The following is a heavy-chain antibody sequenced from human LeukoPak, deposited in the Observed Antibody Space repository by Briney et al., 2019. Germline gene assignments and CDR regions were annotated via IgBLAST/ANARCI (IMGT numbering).Heavy chain of an antibody. D-gene: IGHD3-22*01. CDR3: AREYYDSSGPDY. CDR2: IRSGSTYI. J-gene: IGHJ4*02. V-gene: IGHV3-21*01. Sequence: GGSLRLSCAASGFTFSTYSMHWVRQAPGKGLEWVSSIRSGSTYINYADSVKGRFTISRDNAKNSLYLQMNSLRAEDTAVYYCAREYYDSSGPDYWGQGTLVTVSS. CDR1: GFTFSTYS.